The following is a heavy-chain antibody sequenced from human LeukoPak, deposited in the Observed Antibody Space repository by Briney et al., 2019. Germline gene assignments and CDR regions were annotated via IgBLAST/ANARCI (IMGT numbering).Heavy chain of an antibody. J-gene: IGHJ4*02. Sequence: ASVKVSCKASGYTFTSYDINWVRQAPGQGLEWMGWINPNSGGTNYAQKFQGRVTMTRDTSISTAYMELSRLRSDDTAVYYCASAGGDLPAIDYWGQGTLVTVPS. V-gene: IGHV1-2*02. D-gene: IGHD2-21*02. CDR1: GYTFTSYD. CDR3: ASAGGDLPAIDY. CDR2: INPNSGGT.